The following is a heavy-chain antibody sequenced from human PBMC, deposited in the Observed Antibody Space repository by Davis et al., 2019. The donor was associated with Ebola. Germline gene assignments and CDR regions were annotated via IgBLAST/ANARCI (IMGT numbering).Heavy chain of an antibody. CDR1: GDSVSSNSAA. CDR2: TYYRSKWFV. V-gene: IGHV6-1*01. CDR3: ARDPPYDQGYDY. D-gene: IGHD3-22*01. J-gene: IGHJ4*02. Sequence: SQTLSLTRAISGDSVSSNSAAWNWIRQSPSRGLEWLGRTYYRSKWFVDYAVSVNSRMTINSDTSKNQFSLHLSSVTPEDTAVYYCARDPPYDQGYDYWGQGILVTVSS.